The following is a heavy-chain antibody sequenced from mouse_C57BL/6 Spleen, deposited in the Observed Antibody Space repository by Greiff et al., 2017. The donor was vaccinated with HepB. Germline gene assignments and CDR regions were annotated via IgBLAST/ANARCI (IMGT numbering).Heavy chain of an antibody. V-gene: IGHV14-4*01. CDR1: GFNIKDDY. CDR2: IDPENGDT. D-gene: IGHD2-3*01. CDR3: TRGIYDGYAMDY. Sequence: VQLQQSGAELVRPGASVKLSCTASGFNIKDDYMHWVKQRPEQGLEWIGWIDPENGDTEYASQFQGKATITADTSSNTAYLQLSSQTAEDTAVYYWTRGIYDGYAMDYWGQGTSVTVSS. J-gene: IGHJ4*01.